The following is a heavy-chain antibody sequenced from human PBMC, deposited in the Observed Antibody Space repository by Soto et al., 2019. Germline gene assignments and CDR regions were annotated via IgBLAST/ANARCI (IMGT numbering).Heavy chain of an antibody. CDR3: ARHVTYFEGSLTGYYIRRFYYFDY. Sequence: QLQLQESGPGLVKPSETLSLTCTVSGGSISSSSYYWGWIRQPPGKGLEWIGSIYYSGSTYYNPSLNSRVTMSVDTSKNRSSLKLNSVTSAYTAVYYCARHVTYFEGSLTGYYIRRFYYFDYWCQGTLVSVS. CDR1: GGSISSSSYY. CDR2: IYYSGST. J-gene: IGHJ4*02. D-gene: IGHD3-9*01. V-gene: IGHV4-39*01.